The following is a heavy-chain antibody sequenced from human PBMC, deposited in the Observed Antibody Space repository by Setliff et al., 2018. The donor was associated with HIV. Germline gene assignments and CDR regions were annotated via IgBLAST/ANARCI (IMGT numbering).Heavy chain of an antibody. V-gene: IGHV3-23*01. CDR1: GFTFSSYW. CDR2: ISGSGTTT. J-gene: IGHJ3*02. D-gene: IGHD3-16*01. Sequence: QPGGSLRLSCAASGFTFSSYWMHWVRQAPGKGLVLVSVISGSGTTTYYADNVKGRFTISRDNSKNTLYLQMNSLRLEDTALYYCVKGGMTNAAFNIWGPGTMVTVSS. CDR3: VKGGMTNAAFNI.